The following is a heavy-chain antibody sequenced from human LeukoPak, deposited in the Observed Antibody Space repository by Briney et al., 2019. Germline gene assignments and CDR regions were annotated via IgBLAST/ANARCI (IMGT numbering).Heavy chain of an antibody. D-gene: IGHD3-3*01. CDR3: ARSLRNAFDI. Sequence: PGGSLRLSCAASGFTVSDYSMSWVRQAPGKGLEWVSYIRSSSSTIYYADSVKGRFTISTDNANNSLYLQMNSLRAEDTAVYYCARSLRNAFDIWGQGTMVTVSS. V-gene: IGHV3-11*04. J-gene: IGHJ3*02. CDR1: GFTVSDYS. CDR2: IRSSSSTI.